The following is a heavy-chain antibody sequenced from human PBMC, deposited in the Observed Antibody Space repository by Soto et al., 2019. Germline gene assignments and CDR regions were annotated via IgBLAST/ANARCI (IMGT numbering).Heavy chain of an antibody. CDR3: ASFATWAYFDY. J-gene: IGHJ4*02. Sequence: QLQLQESGPGLVKPSETLSLTCTVSGGSISSSSYYWGWIRQPPGKGLEWIGSIYYSGSTYYNPSLKSRVTISVDTSKNQFSLKLSSVTAADTAVYYCASFATWAYFDYWGQGTLVTVSS. V-gene: IGHV4-39*01. CDR1: GGSISSSSYY. CDR2: IYYSGST.